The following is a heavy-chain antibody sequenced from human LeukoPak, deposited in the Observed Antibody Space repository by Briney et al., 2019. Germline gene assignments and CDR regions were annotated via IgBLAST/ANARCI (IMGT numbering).Heavy chain of an antibody. J-gene: IGHJ2*01. CDR2: IRSSGDTI. CDR3: ARGGSSSWYEYWYFDL. Sequence: GGSLRLSCVVSGFTFSGYEMNWVRQAPGKELEWVSYIRSSGDTIYYADSVKGRFTISRDNAKNSLYLQMNSLRAEDTAVYYCARGGSSSWYEYWYFDLWGRGTLVTVSS. D-gene: IGHD6-13*01. CDR1: GFTFSGYE. V-gene: IGHV3-48*03.